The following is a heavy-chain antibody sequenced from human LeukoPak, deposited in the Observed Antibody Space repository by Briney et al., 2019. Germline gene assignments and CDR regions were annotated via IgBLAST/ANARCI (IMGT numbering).Heavy chain of an antibody. CDR2: IRYDGSNK. Sequence: GGSLRLSCAASGFTFSSYGIHWVRQAPGKGLEWVAFIRYDGSNKYYADSVKGRFTISRDNSKNTLYLQMNSLRVEDTAVYYCAKDRQWLDCYDYWGQGTLVTVSS. D-gene: IGHD2-21*01. V-gene: IGHV3-30*02. CDR1: GFTFSSYG. CDR3: AKDRQWLDCYDY. J-gene: IGHJ4*02.